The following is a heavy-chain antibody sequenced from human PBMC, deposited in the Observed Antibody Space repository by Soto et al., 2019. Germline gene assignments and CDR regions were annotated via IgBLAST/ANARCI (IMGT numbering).Heavy chain of an antibody. D-gene: IGHD4-17*01. Sequence: QITLKESGPTLVKPTQTLTLTCTFSGFSLTASGVAVGWIRQPPGKALQWLASIYWDDDKRFSPSLRSRLTISRATSDNRVVLTMTNVDPVDTATYYCAHSPTYYGGNLYDFDYWGRGTLVTGSS. CDR1: GFSLTASGVA. J-gene: IGHJ4*02. CDR3: AHSPTYYGGNLYDFDY. V-gene: IGHV2-5*02. CDR2: IYWDDDK.